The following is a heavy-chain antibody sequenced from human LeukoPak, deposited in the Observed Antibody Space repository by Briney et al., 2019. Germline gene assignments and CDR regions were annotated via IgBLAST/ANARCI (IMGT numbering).Heavy chain of an antibody. CDR2: MNPNSGNT. CDR1: GYTFTSYD. CDR3: ARVASYDILGYYYYYGMDV. V-gene: IGHV1-8*01. Sequence: ASVKVSCKASGYTFTSYDINWVRQATGQGLEWMGWMNPNSGNTGYAQKFQGRVTMTRNTSISTAYMELSSLRSEDTAVYYCARVASYDILGYYYYYGMDVWGQGATVTVSS. J-gene: IGHJ6*02. D-gene: IGHD3-9*01.